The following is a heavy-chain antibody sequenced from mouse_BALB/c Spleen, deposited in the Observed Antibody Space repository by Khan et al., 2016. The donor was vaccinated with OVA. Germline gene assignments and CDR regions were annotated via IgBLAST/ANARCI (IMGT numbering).Heavy chain of an antibody. V-gene: IGHV1-53*01. CDR1: VYTFTNYW. J-gene: IGHJ3*01. CDR3: ARHDYGGFTY. Sequence: QVQLQQSGPDLVRPGASVKLSCKASVYTFTNYWIHWVKQRPGQGLEWIGMIDPSNGETILNKKFNDKATLNVDKSSNTAYMQLSSLTSEDSAVYACARHDYGGFTYWGQGTLVTVSA. CDR2: IDPSNGET. D-gene: IGHD2-4*01.